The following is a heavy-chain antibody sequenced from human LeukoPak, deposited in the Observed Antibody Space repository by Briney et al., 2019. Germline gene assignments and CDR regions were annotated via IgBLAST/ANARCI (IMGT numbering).Heavy chain of an antibody. J-gene: IGHJ4*02. D-gene: IGHD1-26*01. Sequence: SETLSLTCTVSGAYIGGSGYYWGWSRQPPGKGLEWIGSIYSSGSTYYNASLQSRVTISIETSKNQISLRLNSVTAADTAMYYCAKSGGYGLIDYWGQGTLVTVSS. CDR2: IYSSGST. CDR1: GAYIGGSGYY. V-gene: IGHV4-39*01. CDR3: AKSGGYGLIDY.